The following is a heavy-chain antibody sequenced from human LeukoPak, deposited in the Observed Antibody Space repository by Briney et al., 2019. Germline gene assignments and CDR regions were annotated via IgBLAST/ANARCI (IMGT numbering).Heavy chain of an antibody. CDR3: ARRRYDFWSGYPNDAFDI. CDR1: GGPISSYY. D-gene: IGHD3-3*01. V-gene: IGHV4-4*07. Sequence: KPSETLSLTCTVSGGPISSYYWSWIRQPAGKGLEWIGRTYTSGSTHYNPSLKSRVTMSVDTSKNQFSLKLSSVTAADTAVYCCARRRYDFWSGYPNDAFDIWGQGTMVTVSS. J-gene: IGHJ3*02. CDR2: TYTSGST.